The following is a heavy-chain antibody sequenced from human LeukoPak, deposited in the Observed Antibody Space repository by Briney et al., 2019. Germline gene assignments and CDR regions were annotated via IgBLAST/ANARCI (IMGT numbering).Heavy chain of an antibody. D-gene: IGHD2-15*01. CDR3: TTDLSGGSGAIDY. Sequence: GASIRLPTSASRITLSNSWLTRLPHAPAKARDRLARNIIKREGGAKEYRAAVEGSLIIKKDDSKNTVYRQMNSLKTDDTAVYYCTTDLSGGSGAIDYWGQGTLVTVSS. CDR2: NIIKREGGAK. V-gene: IGHV3-15*01. CDR1: RITLSNSW. J-gene: IGHJ4*02.